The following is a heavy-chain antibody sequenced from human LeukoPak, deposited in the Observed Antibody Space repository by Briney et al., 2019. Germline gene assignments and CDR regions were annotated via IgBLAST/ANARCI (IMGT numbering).Heavy chain of an antibody. J-gene: IGHJ4*02. CDR1: GGSISSGGYY. V-gene: IGHV4-30-2*01. Sequence: SETLSLTCTVSGGSISSGGYYWSWIRQPPGKGLEWIGYIYHSGSTYYNPSLKSRVTISVDTSKNQFSLKLSSVTAADTAVYYCARSYSSSWYVDYWGQGTLVTVSS. CDR3: ARSYSSSWYVDY. D-gene: IGHD6-13*01. CDR2: IYHSGST.